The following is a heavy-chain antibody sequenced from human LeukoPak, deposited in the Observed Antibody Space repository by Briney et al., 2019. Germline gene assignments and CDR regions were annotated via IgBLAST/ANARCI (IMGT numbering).Heavy chain of an antibody. CDR2: LNPDGSST. CDR3: ARDLTGPVDY. V-gene: IGHV3-74*01. CDR1: GFTFSSYW. D-gene: IGHD3-9*01. J-gene: IGHJ4*02. Sequence: QSGGSLRLSCAASGFTFSSYWMHWVRQVPGKGLVWVSRLNPDGSSTYYADSVSGRFTISRDNAKNTLYLQMNRLGVEDTAVYYCARDLTGPVDYWGQGTLVT.